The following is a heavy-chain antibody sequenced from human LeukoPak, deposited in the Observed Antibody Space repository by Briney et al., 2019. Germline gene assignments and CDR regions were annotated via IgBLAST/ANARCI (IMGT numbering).Heavy chain of an antibody. CDR3: ARALQYCTSGCAYLFDY. Sequence: PSETLSLTCDVSGKSVTTGYYWAWIRQPPGKALEGIGIIYHRESGHYQPSLKSRVSMAVDTSKNQFSLRLSAVTAADTAVYYCARALQYCTSGCAYLFDYWGQGTLVAVSS. V-gene: IGHV4-38-2*01. CDR2: IYHRESG. CDR1: GKSVTTGYY. J-gene: IGHJ4*02. D-gene: IGHD2-8*01.